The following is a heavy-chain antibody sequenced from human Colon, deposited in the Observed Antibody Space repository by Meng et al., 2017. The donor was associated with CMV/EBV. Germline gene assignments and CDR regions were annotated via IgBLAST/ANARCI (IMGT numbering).Heavy chain of an antibody. CDR3: ARGFYDSSGYSDY. D-gene: IGHD3-22*01. CDR2: INHSGST. V-gene: IGHV4-34*01. CDR1: GGSFSGYY. J-gene: IGHJ4*02. Sequence: GSLRLSCAVYGGSFSGYYWSWIRQPPGKGLEWIGEINHSGSTNYNPSLKSRVTISVDTSKNQFSLKLSSVTAADTAVYYCARGFYDSSGYSDYWGQGTLVTVSS.